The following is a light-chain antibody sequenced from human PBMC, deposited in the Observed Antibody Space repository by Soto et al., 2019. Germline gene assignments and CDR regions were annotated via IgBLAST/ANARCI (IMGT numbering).Light chain of an antibody. CDR3: HQRQSWPRT. J-gene: IGKJ1*01. CDR2: QTS. Sequence: EIVLTQSPATLSLSPGERATLFCSASQSVSGYLAWYQQKPGQAPRLLIYQTSLRAAGIPARFSASGSGTDFTLTISDVQPEDFALYYRHQRQSWPRTFGQGTKVDI. CDR1: QSVSGY. V-gene: IGKV3-11*01.